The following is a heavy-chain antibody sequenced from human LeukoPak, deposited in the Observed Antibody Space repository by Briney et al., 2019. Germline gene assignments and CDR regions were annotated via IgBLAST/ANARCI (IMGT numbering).Heavy chain of an antibody. V-gene: IGHV4-61*02. Sequence: SETLSLTCTVSGGSISSGSYYWSWLRQPAGKGLEWIGRIYTRGSTNYNPSLKSRVTISVDTSKNQFSLKLSSVTAADTAVYYCARVSGGTRDYWGQGTLVTVSS. CDR1: GGSISSGSYY. CDR3: ARVSGGTRDY. J-gene: IGHJ4*02. D-gene: IGHD2-15*01. CDR2: IYTRGST.